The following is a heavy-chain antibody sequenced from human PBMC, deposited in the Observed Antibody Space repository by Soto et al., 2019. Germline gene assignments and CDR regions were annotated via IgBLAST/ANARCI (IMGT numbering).Heavy chain of an antibody. Sequence: GESLKISCKGSGYSFTSYWIGWVRQMPGKGLEWMGIIYPGDSDTRYSPSFQGQVTISADKSISTAYLQWSSLKASDTAMYYCARQSPIVVVPAAIDYYGMDVWGQGTTVTVSS. CDR2: IYPGDSDT. CDR1: GYSFTSYW. CDR3: ARQSPIVVVPAAIDYYGMDV. V-gene: IGHV5-51*01. J-gene: IGHJ6*02. D-gene: IGHD2-2*01.